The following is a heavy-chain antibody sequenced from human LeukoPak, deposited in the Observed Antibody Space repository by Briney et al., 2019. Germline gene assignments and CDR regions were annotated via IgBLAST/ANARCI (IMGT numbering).Heavy chain of an antibody. CDR2: INHFGRT. D-gene: IGHD5-18*01. J-gene: IGHJ4*02. Sequence: TSETLSLTCAVYGGSFSGYYWNWIRQPLGKGLEWIGEINHFGRTKYNPSLKSRVTISGDTSKNQFSLKINSLTAADTAVYYCARSYRAHQTFYSSHFFDYWGQGTLVTVSS. CDR1: GGSFSGYY. V-gene: IGHV4-34*01. CDR3: ARSYRAHQTFYSSHFFDY.